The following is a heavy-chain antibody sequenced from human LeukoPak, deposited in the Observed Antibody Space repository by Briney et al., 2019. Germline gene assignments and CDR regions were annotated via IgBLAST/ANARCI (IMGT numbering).Heavy chain of an antibody. CDR1: GFTFSGYI. CDR2: IGTSGNTI. Sequence: GGSLRLSCAASGFTFSGYIMNWVRQAPGKGLEWVSFIGTSGNTIYYADSEKGRFTVSRDNAKNSLYLQMNSLRAEDTAVYYGAGHQWLHYWGQGTLVTVSS. D-gene: IGHD6-19*01. J-gene: IGHJ4*02. V-gene: IGHV3-48*01. CDR3: AGHQWLHY.